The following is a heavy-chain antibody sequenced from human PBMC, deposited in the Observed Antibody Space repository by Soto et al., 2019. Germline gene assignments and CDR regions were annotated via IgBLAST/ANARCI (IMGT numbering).Heavy chain of an antibody. CDR3: AREGYYSGSGSDSAPRYYGMDA. CDR1: GYTFISYG. D-gene: IGHD3-10*01. J-gene: IGHJ6*02. V-gene: IGHV1-18*01. Sequence: ASVKVSCKASGYTFISYGISWVRQAPGQGLEWMGWISAYNDYTNYAQKLQGRVTMTTDTSTRIAYLELRSLRSDDTAVYYCAREGYYSGSGSDSAPRYYGMDAWGQATTVTVS. CDR2: ISAYNDYT.